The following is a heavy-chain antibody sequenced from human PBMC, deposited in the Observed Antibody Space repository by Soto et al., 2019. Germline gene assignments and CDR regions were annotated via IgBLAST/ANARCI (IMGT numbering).Heavy chain of an antibody. D-gene: IGHD2-15*01. Sequence: GGSLRLSCAAPGFTFSSYSMNWVRQAPGKGLEWVSYISSSSGTIHYADSVKGRFTISRDNAKNSLYLQMISLRDEDTAVYYCARGWGCSGGSCYSDHWGQGTQVTVSS. J-gene: IGHJ4*02. CDR2: ISSSSGTI. V-gene: IGHV3-48*02. CDR3: ARGWGCSGGSCYSDH. CDR1: GFTFSSYS.